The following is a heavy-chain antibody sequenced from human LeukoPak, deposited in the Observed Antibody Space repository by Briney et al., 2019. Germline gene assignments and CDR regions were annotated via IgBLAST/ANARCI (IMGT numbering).Heavy chain of an antibody. J-gene: IGHJ4*02. D-gene: IGHD6-19*01. CDR3: AREAVAGTINFDY. Sequence: ASVKVSCKASGGTFSNYAFSWVRQAPGQGLEWMGWINPNGGGTNYAQKFQGRVTMTRDTSISTAYMELSRLRSDDTAVYYCAREAVAGTINFDYWGQGTLVTVSS. CDR2: INPNGGGT. CDR1: GGTFSNYA. V-gene: IGHV1-2*02.